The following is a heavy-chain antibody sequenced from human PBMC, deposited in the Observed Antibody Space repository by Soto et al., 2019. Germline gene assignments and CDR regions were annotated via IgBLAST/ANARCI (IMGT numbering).Heavy chain of an antibody. J-gene: IGHJ4*02. CDR3: AREDDSSGFDY. CDR2: INAGNGNT. Sequence: QVQLVQSGAEVKKPGASVKVSRKASGYTFTSYAMHWVRQAPGQRLEWMGWINAGNGNTKYSQKFQGRVTITRDTSASTAYMELSSLRSEDTAVYYCAREDDSSGFDYWGQGTLVTVSS. V-gene: IGHV1-3*01. D-gene: IGHD3-22*01. CDR1: GYTFTSYA.